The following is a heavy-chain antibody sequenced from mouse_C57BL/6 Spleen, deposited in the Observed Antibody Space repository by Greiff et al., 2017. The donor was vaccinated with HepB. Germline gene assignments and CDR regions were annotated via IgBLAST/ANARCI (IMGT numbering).Heavy chain of an antibody. CDR1: GYTFTSYW. Sequence: QVQLQQPGAELVKPGASVKLSCKASGYTFTSYWMHWVKQRPGRGLEWIGRIAPNSGGTKYNEKFKSKATLTVDKPSSTAYMQLSSLTSEDSAVYYCARSGYYGSSYWYFDVWGTGTTVTVSS. V-gene: IGHV1-72*01. J-gene: IGHJ1*03. CDR3: ARSGYYGSSYWYFDV. CDR2: IAPNSGGT. D-gene: IGHD1-1*01.